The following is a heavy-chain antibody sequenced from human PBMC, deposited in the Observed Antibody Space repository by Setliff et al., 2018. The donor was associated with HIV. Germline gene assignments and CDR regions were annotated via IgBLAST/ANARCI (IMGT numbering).Heavy chain of an antibody. J-gene: IGHJ4*02. CDR3: ATRGWIEGREVDY. CDR1: GYNFDTYP. D-gene: IGHD2-2*03. V-gene: IGHV7-4-1*02. CDR2: INTNTGSP. Sequence: ASVKVSCKASGYNFDTYPINWIRQAPGQGPEWMGWINTNTGSPRFAQGFRGRFGFSLDASVTTTYLHIKDLKAEDIAVYYCATRGWIEGREVDYWGQGTLVTVSS.